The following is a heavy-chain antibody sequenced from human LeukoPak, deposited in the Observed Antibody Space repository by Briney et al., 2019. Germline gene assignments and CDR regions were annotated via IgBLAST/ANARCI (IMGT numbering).Heavy chain of an antibody. J-gene: IGHJ4*02. CDR2: LYSNNIA. CDR1: GFTVNNNY. V-gene: IGHV3-53*01. D-gene: IGHD3-22*01. CDR3: ARGINMMIVAPGY. Sequence: GGSLRLSCAASGFTVNNNYMTWVRQAPGKGLEWVSVLYSNNIAYYADSVKGRFTISRDSSKNTLYLQMNSLRAEDTAVYYCARGINMMIVAPGYWGQGTLVTVSS.